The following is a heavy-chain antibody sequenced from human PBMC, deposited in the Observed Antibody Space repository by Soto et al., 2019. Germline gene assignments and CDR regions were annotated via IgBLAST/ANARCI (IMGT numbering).Heavy chain of an antibody. CDR1: GGSISGYY. Sequence: PSETLCLTCTVSGGSISGYYWSWIRQPPGKGLEWIGYIYYSGSTNYNPSLKSRVTISVDTSKNQFSLKLSSVTAADTAVYYCARHQTAMDYYAKDVWGQGTTVTVSS. D-gene: IGHD5-18*01. V-gene: IGHV4-59*01. J-gene: IGHJ6*02. CDR2: IYYSGST. CDR3: ARHQTAMDYYAKDV.